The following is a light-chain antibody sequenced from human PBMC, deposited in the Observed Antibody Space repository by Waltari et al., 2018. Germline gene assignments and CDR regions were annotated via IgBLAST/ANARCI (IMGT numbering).Light chain of an antibody. CDR1: RSVLYSAKNKSY. CDR3: QQYYNSVRT. Sequence: IVLTHTPVYLAASLAEWAAIHCRPSRSVLYSAKNKSYLAWYQQKPGQPPKLLIYWASTRESGVPDRFSGSGSGTDFTLTISSLQAEDVAVYYCQQYYNSVRTFGQGTKVEIK. CDR2: WAS. V-gene: IGKV4-1*01. J-gene: IGKJ1*01.